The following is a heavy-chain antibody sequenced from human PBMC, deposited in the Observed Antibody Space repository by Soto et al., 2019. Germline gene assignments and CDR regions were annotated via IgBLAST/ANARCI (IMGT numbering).Heavy chain of an antibody. J-gene: IGHJ4*02. CDR2: IIPIFGTA. CDR1: GGTFSSYA. Sequence: SVKVSCKASGGTFSSYANSWVRQAPGQGLEWMGGIIPIFGTANYAQKFQGRVTITADKSTSTAYMELSSLRSEDTAVYYCARDWRGLDTIAAAGTLDYWGQGTLVTVSS. D-gene: IGHD6-13*01. V-gene: IGHV1-69*06. CDR3: ARDWRGLDTIAAAGTLDY.